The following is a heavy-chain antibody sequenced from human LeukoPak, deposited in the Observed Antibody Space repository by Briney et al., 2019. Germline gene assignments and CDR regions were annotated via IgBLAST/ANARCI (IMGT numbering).Heavy chain of an antibody. D-gene: IGHD2-21*02. CDR3: ARDSVAGGDYPGGLPFDI. CDR2: IYYSGST. V-gene: IGHV4-39*07. CDR1: GGSISTSNYY. J-gene: IGHJ3*02. Sequence: TASETLSLTCAVSGGSISTSNYYWGWIRQPPGKGLEWIGSIYYSGSTYYSPSLKSRVTISVDTSKNQFSLKLSSVTAADTAVYYCARDSVAGGDYPGGLPFDIWGQGTMVTVSS.